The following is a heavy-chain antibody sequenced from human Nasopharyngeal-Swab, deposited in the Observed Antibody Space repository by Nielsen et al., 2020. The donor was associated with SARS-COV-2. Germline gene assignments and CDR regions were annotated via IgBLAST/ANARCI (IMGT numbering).Heavy chain of an antibody. CDR2: IYYSGST. Sequence: WIRQPPGKGLEWIGHIYYSGSTNYNPSLKSRVTISVDTSKNQFSLKLSSVTAADTAVYYCARGVVGNYDYVWGSYRYDNWFDPWGQGTLVTVSS. D-gene: IGHD3-16*02. V-gene: IGHV4-59*01. CDR3: ARGVVGNYDYVWGSYRYDNWFDP. J-gene: IGHJ5*02.